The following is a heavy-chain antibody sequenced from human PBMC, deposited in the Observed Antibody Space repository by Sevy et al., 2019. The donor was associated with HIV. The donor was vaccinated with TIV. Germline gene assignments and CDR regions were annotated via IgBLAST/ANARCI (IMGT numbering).Heavy chain of an antibody. Sequence: GGSLRLSCAASGFNVGNKYMSWVRQAPGKGLDWVSVIYSGGNTYYTDSAKGRFTISRDSSRNTLYLQMDSLRAEDTAVYYCVKPLEGGSGAFGIWGQGTMVTVSS. J-gene: IGHJ3*02. CDR2: IYSGGNT. CDR1: GFNVGNKY. D-gene: IGHD3-10*01. CDR3: VKPLEGGSGAFGI. V-gene: IGHV3-53*01.